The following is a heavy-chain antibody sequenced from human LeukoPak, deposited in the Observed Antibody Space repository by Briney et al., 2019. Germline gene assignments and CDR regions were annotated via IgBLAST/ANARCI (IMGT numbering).Heavy chain of an antibody. J-gene: IGHJ6*02. Sequence: GGSLRLSCAASGFSFSSYAMSWVRQAPGKGLEWVSAISGSGSSTYYADSVKGRFTISRDNSKNTLYLQMNSLRAEDTAVYYCAKDSPGDYRKYYYYGMDVWGQGTTVTVSS. CDR2: ISGSGSST. CDR1: GFSFSSYA. D-gene: IGHD4-17*01. V-gene: IGHV3-23*01. CDR3: AKDSPGDYRKYYYYGMDV.